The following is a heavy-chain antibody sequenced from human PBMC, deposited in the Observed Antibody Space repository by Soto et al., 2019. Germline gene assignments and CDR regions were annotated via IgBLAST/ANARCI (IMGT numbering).Heavy chain of an antibody. CDR2: ISGSGGST. D-gene: IGHD3-10*01. Sequence: GGSQSLSSAASGFTFRSYAMSWVRQAPGKGLEWVSGISGSGGSTYYADSVKGRFTISRDNSKNTLYLQMNSLRAEDTAVYYCAKPKMVRGVKSPLDAFDIWGQGTMVTVSS. V-gene: IGHV3-23*01. CDR1: GFTFRSYA. CDR3: AKPKMVRGVKSPLDAFDI. J-gene: IGHJ3*02.